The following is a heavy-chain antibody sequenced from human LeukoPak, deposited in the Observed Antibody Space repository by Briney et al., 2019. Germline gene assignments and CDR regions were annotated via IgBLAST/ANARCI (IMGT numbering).Heavy chain of an antibody. D-gene: IGHD6-19*01. V-gene: IGHV1-18*01. CDR3: ARDRAGYSSGWYGAFDI. J-gene: IGHJ3*02. CDR2: ISAYNGHT. CDR1: GYTFTSYG. Sequence: ASVKVSCKASGYTFTSYGINWVRQAPGQGLEWMGWISAYNGHTNYAQNLQGRVTMTTDTSTSTAYMEMRSLRSDDTAVYYCARDRAGYSSGWYGAFDIWGQGTMVTVSS.